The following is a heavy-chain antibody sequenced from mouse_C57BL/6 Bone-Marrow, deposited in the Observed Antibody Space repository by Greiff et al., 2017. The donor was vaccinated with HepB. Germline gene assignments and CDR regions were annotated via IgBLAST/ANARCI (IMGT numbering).Heavy chain of an antibody. V-gene: IGHV1-76*01. D-gene: IGHD2-4*01. CDR3: AREGDYDLFAY. CDR2: IYPGSGNT. Sequence: VQLQQSGAELVRPGASVKLSCKASGYTFTDYYINWVKQRPGQGLEWIARIYPGSGNTYYNEKFKGKATLTAEKSSSTAYMQLSSLTSEDSAVYFCAREGDYDLFAYWGQGTLVTVSA. CDR1: GYTFTDYY. J-gene: IGHJ3*01.